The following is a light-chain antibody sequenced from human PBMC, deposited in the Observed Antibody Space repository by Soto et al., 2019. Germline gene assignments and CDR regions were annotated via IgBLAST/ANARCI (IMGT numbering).Light chain of an antibody. V-gene: IGLV2-8*01. CDR3: SSYAGSNNLGV. Sequence: QSALTQPPSASGSPGQSVTISCTGTSSDVGGYNYVSWYQQHPGKAPKLMIYDVSKRPSGVPDRFSGSKSGNTASLTVSGLQAEDEANYYCSSYAGSNNLGVFGGGTKLTV. CDR1: SSDVGGYNY. J-gene: IGLJ3*02. CDR2: DVS.